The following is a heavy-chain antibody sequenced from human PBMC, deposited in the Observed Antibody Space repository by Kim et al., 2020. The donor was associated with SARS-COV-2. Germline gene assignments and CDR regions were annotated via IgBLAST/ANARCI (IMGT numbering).Heavy chain of an antibody. CDR2: ISGSGSST. Sequence: GGSLRLSCEASGFSFANYAMSWVRQVPGKGLEWVSIISGSGSSTYYPDSVKGRFTISRDNSKTTLYLQMTSLRADETAFYYRTKLPSGYDRADYWGQGALFTVSS. J-gene: IGHJ4*02. CDR1: GFSFANYA. V-gene: IGHV3-23*01. D-gene: IGHD5-12*01. CDR3: TKLPSGYDRADY.